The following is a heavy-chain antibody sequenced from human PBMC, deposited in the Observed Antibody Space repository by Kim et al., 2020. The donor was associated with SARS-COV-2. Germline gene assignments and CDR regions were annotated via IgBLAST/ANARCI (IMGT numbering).Heavy chain of an antibody. CDR3: ARGRMGSSSRPNWFDP. D-gene: IGHD6-6*01. Sequence: SLKSRVTRSVDTSKNQFSLKLSSVTAADTAVYYCARGRMGSSSRPNWFDPWGQGTLVTVSS. J-gene: IGHJ5*02. V-gene: IGHV4-34*01.